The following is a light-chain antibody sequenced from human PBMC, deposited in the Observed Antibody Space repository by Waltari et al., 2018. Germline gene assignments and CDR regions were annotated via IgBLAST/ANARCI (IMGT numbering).Light chain of an antibody. CDR1: NSNVGINY. Sequence: QSVQTQPPSVSGAPGQRVTISCSGSNSNVGINYVSWFQHVPGAAPRLLIYRNNQRPSGVPDRFSGSKSGSSASLAISGLRSEDDADYYCAAWDVSLRGIFGTGTRVTVL. J-gene: IGLJ1*01. CDR3: AAWDVSLRGI. CDR2: RNN. V-gene: IGLV1-47*01.